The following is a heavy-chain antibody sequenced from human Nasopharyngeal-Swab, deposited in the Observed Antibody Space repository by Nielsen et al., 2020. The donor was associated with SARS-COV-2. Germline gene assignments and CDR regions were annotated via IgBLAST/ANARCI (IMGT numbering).Heavy chain of an antibody. Sequence: WIRQPPGKGLEWVSVIYSGGSTYYADSAKGRFTISRDNSKNTLYLQMNSLRAEDTAVYYCARGISSSLYWGQGTLVTVSS. V-gene: IGHV3-53*01. CDR3: ARGISSSLY. CDR2: IYSGGST. J-gene: IGHJ4*02. D-gene: IGHD6-6*01.